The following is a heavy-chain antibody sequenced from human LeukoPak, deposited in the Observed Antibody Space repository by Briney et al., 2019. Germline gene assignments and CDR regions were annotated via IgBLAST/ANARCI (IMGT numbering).Heavy chain of an antibody. V-gene: IGHV3-30*02. J-gene: IGHJ5*02. CDR3: ARVRFQQLGWFDP. CDR1: GFTFSNSG. CDR2: MRYDGSNQ. D-gene: IGHD6-6*01. Sequence: PGGSLRLSCAASGFTFSNSGMHWVRQAPGKGLEWVAFMRYDGSNQYYGDSVKGRFTISRDISKNTLYLQMNSLRAEDTAVYYCARVRFQQLGWFDPWGQGTLVTVSS.